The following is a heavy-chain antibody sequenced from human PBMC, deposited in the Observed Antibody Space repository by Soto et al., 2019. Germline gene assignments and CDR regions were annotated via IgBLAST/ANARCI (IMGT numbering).Heavy chain of an antibody. CDR2: ISGSGGST. J-gene: IGHJ5*02. CDR3: AKVPGIAVAGTSRSFGP. V-gene: IGHV3-23*01. Sequence: EVQLLESGGGLVQPGGSLRLSCAASGFTFSSYAMSWVRQAPGKGLAWVSAISGSGGSTYYADSVKGRFTISRDNSKNTLYLQMNSARAEDTAVYYCAKVPGIAVAGTSRSFGPWGQGTLVTVSS. CDR1: GFTFSSYA. D-gene: IGHD6-19*01.